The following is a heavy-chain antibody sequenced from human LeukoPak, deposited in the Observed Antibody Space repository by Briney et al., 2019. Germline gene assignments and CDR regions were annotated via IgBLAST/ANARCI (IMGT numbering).Heavy chain of an antibody. D-gene: IGHD2-2*02. Sequence: GASVKVSCKASGGTFISYAISWVRQAPGQGLEWMGGIIPIFGTANYAQKFQGRVTITADESTSTAYMELSSLRSEDTAVYYCAREGNTSTHFDPWGQGTLVTVSS. J-gene: IGHJ5*02. CDR3: AREGNTSTHFDP. V-gene: IGHV1-69*13. CDR2: IIPIFGTA. CDR1: GGTFISYA.